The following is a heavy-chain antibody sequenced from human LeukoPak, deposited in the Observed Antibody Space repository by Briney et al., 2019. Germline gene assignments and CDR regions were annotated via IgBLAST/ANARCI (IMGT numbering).Heavy chain of an antibody. CDR2: IYYSGST. J-gene: IGHJ3*02. V-gene: IGHV4-39*01. Sequence: SETLSLTCTVSGGSISSSSYYWGWIRQPPGKGLEWIGSIYYSGSTYYNPSLKIRVTISVDTSKNQFSLKLSSVTAADTAVYYCARLTTDYVWGSYRSGDDAFDIWGQGTMVTVSS. CDR3: ARLTTDYVWGSYRSGDDAFDI. CDR1: GGSISSSSYY. D-gene: IGHD3-16*02.